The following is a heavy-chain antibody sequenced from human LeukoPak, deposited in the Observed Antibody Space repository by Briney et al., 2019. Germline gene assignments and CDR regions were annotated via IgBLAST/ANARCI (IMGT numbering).Heavy chain of an antibody. Sequence: SETLSLTCTVSGGSISSSSYYWGWIRQPPGKGLEWIGSIYYSGSTYYNPSLKSRVTISVDTSKNQFSLKLSSVTAADTAVYYFARHDDLYFDYWGQGTLVTVSS. D-gene: IGHD1-1*01. CDR1: GGSISSSSYY. J-gene: IGHJ4*02. CDR2: IYYSGST. CDR3: ARHDDLYFDY. V-gene: IGHV4-39*01.